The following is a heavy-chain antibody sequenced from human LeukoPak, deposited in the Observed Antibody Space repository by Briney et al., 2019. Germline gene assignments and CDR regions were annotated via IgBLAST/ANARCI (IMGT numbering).Heavy chain of an antibody. D-gene: IGHD6-19*01. CDR1: GFTFSSYN. J-gene: IGHJ4*02. V-gene: IGHV3-21*01. CDR2: ISSSSSYI. Sequence: GGSLRLSCAASGFTFSSYNMNWVRQAPGKGLKWVSSISSSSSYIYYADSVKGRFTISRDNAKNSLYLQMNSLRVEDTAVYYCARAPTFSGWFDYWGQGTLVTVSS. CDR3: ARAPTFSGWFDY.